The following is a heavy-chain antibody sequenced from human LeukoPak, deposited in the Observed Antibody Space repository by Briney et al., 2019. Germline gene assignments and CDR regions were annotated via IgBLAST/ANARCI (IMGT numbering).Heavy chain of an antibody. D-gene: IGHD3-10*01. J-gene: IGHJ4*02. Sequence: SETLSLTCTVSGGSISSYYWSWIRQPPGKGLEWIGYIYYSGSTNYNPSLKSRVTISVDTSKNQFSLKLSSVTAADTAVYYCARHAVRRVTVFDYWGQGTLVTVSS. CDR3: ARHAVRRVTVFDY. CDR2: IYYSGST. V-gene: IGHV4-59*08. CDR1: GGSISSYY.